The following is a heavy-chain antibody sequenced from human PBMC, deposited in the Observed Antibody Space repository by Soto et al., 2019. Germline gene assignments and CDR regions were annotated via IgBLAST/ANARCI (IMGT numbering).Heavy chain of an antibody. CDR2: INWNGGST. Sequence: GGSLRLSCAASGFTFDDYGMSWVRQAPGKGLEWVSGINWNGGSTGYADSVKGRFTIPRDNAKNSLYLQMNSLRAEDTALYYCARASVVTAPSSYFDYWGQGPLVTVSS. D-gene: IGHD3-22*01. V-gene: IGHV3-20*04. CDR1: GFTFDDYG. CDR3: ARASVVTAPSSYFDY. J-gene: IGHJ4*02.